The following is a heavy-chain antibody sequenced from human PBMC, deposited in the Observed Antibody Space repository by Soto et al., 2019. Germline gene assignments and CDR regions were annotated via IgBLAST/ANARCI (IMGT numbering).Heavy chain of an antibody. CDR1: FTSYD. CDR3: ARGPGSSDWRFSYYYMDV. J-gene: IGHJ6*02. CDR2: MNPNSGDT. Sequence: QVQLVQSGAEEKKPGASVKVSCTFTSYDINWVRQATGQGLEWMAWMNPNSGDTRYAQKLQGRVTMTRNTSSFTAYMELSSLRSVDTAVYYCARGPGSSDWRFSYYYMDVWGQGTTVTVSS. D-gene: IGHD6-19*01. V-gene: IGHV1-8*01.